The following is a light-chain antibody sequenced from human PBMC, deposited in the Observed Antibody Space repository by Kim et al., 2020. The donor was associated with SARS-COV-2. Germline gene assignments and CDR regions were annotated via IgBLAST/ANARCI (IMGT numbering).Light chain of an antibody. CDR2: DAS. CDR1: QSASSN. V-gene: IGKV3-11*01. J-gene: IGKJ4*01. Sequence: FSPGERPTLSCRASQSASSNLAWYQQKPGQAPSLLIYDASKRAAGIPARFSGSGSGTDFTLTISSLEPEDFAVYYCQQRNTWPFTFGGGTKVDIK. CDR3: QQRNTWPFT.